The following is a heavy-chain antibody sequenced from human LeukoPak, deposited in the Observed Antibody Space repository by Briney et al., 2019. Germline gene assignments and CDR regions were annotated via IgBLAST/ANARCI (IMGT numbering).Heavy chain of an antibody. CDR1: GYTFIRYS. D-gene: IGHD5-12*01. Sequence: ASVKVSCKASGYTFIRYSVHWLRQAPGQALEWLGWISPNTGKPTYAQGFTGRFVFSVDTSVSTAYLQISTLEAEDTAVYYCTRDAATINFDYWGQGTLVTVSS. CDR2: ISPNTGKP. V-gene: IGHV7-4-1*02. CDR3: TRDAATINFDY. J-gene: IGHJ4*02.